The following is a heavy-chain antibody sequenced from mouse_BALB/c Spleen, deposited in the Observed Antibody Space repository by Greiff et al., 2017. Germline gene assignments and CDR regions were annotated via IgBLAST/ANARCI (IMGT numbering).Heavy chain of an antibody. D-gene: IGHD1-1*01. V-gene: IGHV1S81*02. CDR1: GYTFTSYY. Sequence: VQLQQSGAELVKPGASVKLSCKASGYTFTSYYMYWVKQRPGQGLEWIGEINPSNGGTNFNEKFKSKATLTVDKSSSTAYMQLSSLTSEDTAVYYCARSGSSYYDAMDYWGQGTSVTVSS. CDR3: ARSGSSYYDAMDY. J-gene: IGHJ4*01. CDR2: INPSNGGT.